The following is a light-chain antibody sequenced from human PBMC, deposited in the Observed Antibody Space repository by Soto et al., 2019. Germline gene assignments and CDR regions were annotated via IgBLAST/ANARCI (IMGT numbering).Light chain of an antibody. V-gene: IGKV1-39*01. Sequence: DIQMTQSPAALSLSVGDRATITCRASQTISNYLNWYQQQPGKAPKLLIYAASSLQSGVPSRFSGSGSGTDFTLTISSLQPEDFATYYCQQCYSSPLTFGGGTKLDIK. CDR2: AAS. CDR3: QQCYSSPLT. J-gene: IGKJ4*01. CDR1: QTISNY.